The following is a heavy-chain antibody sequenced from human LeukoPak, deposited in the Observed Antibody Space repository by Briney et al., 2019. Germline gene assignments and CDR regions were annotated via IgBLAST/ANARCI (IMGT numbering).Heavy chain of an antibody. CDR2: INPNSGGT. V-gene: IGHV1-2*02. CDR1: GYTFTGHY. Sequence: ASVKVSCKASGYTFTGHYMNWVRQAPGQGLEWMGWINPNSGGTNYAQKFQGRVTMTRDTSISTAYMELSRLRSDDTAVYYCARDRLVTYYDILTGYYKTNYYYGMDVWGQGTTVTVSS. J-gene: IGHJ6*02. CDR3: ARDRLVTYYDILTGYYKTNYYYGMDV. D-gene: IGHD3-9*01.